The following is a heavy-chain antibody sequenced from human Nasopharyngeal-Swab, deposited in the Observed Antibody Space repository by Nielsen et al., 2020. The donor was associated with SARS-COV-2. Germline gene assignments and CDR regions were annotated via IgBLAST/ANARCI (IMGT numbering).Heavy chain of an antibody. V-gene: IGHV3-23*01. CDR1: GFTFSSYA. CDR3: ARDVGGRDNY. Sequence: GESLKISCAASGFTFSSYAMNWVRQAPGKGLEWVSAISRTSSTYYADSVKGRFTVSRDNSKNTLYLQMNSLRAEDTAVYYCARDVGGRDNYWGQGALVTVSS. J-gene: IGHJ4*02. CDR2: ISRTSST. D-gene: IGHD2-15*01.